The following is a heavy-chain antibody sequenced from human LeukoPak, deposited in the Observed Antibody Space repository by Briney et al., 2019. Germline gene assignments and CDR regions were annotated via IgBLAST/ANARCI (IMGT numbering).Heavy chain of an antibody. CDR3: AKLLGTATTYDS. J-gene: IGHJ4*02. V-gene: IGHV3-7*01. CDR2: INPDASQK. D-gene: IGHD5-24*01. Sequence: GGSLRLSCEASGFAFSGNWMSWVRQAPGKGLEWVASINPDASQKFYVDSVKGRFTISRDNTKYSLDLQMNSLGAEDTAMYYCAKLLGTATTYDSWGQGTRVTVSS. CDR1: GFAFSGNW.